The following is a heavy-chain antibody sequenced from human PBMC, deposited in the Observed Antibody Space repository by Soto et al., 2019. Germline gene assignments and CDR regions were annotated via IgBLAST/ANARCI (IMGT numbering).Heavy chain of an antibody. Sequence: GGSLRLSCAASGFTFSSYAMHWVRQAPGKGLEWVSVISGNGRSTYYADSVKGRFTISRDNSKNTLYLQMNSLRAEDTAVYYCAKLPGYSSSWYYFDYWGQGTLVTVSS. J-gene: IGHJ4*02. D-gene: IGHD6-13*01. CDR2: ISGNGRST. V-gene: IGHV3-23*01. CDR3: AKLPGYSSSWYYFDY. CDR1: GFTFSSYA.